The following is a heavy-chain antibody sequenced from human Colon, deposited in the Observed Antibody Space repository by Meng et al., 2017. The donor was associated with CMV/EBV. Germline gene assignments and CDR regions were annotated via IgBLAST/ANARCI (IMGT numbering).Heavy chain of an antibody. V-gene: IGHV4-61*03. J-gene: IGHJ6*02. CDR1: GRSVSGGIYF. CDR3: ARSTIQSFAYGLNV. D-gene: IGHD3-10*01. Sequence: SETLSLTSSVSGRSVSGGIYFWCWIRQPPGQGLEWLGYITYTGSSKYSPSVKGRITISSDTSKNHISLKLTAVTAADMAVYYCARSTIQSFAYGLNVWGLGTTVTVSS. CDR2: ITYTGSS.